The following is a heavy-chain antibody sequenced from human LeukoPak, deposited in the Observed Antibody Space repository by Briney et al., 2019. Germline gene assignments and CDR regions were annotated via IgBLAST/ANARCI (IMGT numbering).Heavy chain of an antibody. CDR2: IFYDGSNK. CDR1: GFTFSSYG. CDR3: ARDRGASTWYKVFDY. D-gene: IGHD6-13*01. V-gene: IGHV3-33*01. J-gene: IGHJ4*02. Sequence: GTSLRLSCAASGFTFSSYGMHWVRQAPGKGLEWVTVIFYDGSNKYYADSVKGRFSISRDNSKNTLYLQMNSLRAEDTAVYYCARDRGASTWYKVFDYWGQGTLVTVSS.